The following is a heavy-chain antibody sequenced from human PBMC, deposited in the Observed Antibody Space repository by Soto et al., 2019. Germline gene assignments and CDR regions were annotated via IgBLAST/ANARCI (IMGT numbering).Heavy chain of an antibody. Sequence: SETLSLTCTVSGGSISSSSYYWGWIRQPPGKGLEWIGSIYYSGSTYYNPSLKSRVTISVDTSKNQFSLKLSSVTAADTAVYYCARLLVRGVILTSRNYYFDYWGQGTLVTVSS. J-gene: IGHJ4*02. CDR2: IYYSGST. CDR3: ARLLVRGVILTSRNYYFDY. D-gene: IGHD3-10*01. CDR1: GGSISSSSYY. V-gene: IGHV4-39*01.